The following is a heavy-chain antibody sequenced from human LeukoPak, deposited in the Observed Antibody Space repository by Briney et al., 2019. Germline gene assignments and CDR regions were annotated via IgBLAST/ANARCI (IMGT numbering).Heavy chain of an antibody. J-gene: IGHJ6*04. CDR1: GCTFSSYS. V-gene: IGHV3-21*01. Sequence: GGSLRLSCAASGCTFSSYSMNWVRQAPGKGLEWVSSISSSSSYIYYADSVKGRFTISRDNAKNSLYLQMNSLRAEDTAVYYCARARIYCSGGSSFDYYYYGMDVWGKGTTVTVSS. CDR2: ISSSSSYI. CDR3: ARARIYCSGGSSFDYYYYGMDV. D-gene: IGHD2-15*01.